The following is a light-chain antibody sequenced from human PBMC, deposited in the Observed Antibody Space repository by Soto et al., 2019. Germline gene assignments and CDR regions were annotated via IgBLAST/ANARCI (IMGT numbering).Light chain of an antibody. J-gene: IGKJ5*01. CDR2: GAS. CDR3: QQDYNLPIT. Sequence: EIVLTQSPGTLSLSPGEGATLSCRASQSISSSYLSWYQQKPGQAPRLLIFGASTRATGIPARFSGSGRGSGTDFTLTISSLQPEDFAVYYCQQDYNLPITFGQGTRLEIK. CDR1: QSISSSY. V-gene: IGKV3D-7*01.